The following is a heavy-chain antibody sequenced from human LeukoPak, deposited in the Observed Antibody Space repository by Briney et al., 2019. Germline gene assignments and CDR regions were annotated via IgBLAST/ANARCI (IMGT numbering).Heavy chain of an antibody. CDR1: GGSITSYY. V-gene: IGHV4-4*09. Sequence: PSETLSLTCTVSGGSITSYYWGWIRQPPGKGLEWIGYIYNGGSAKYNPSLKSRVTISIDTSKNQFSLKLSSVTAADTAVYYCARLVGGVTRRWSYYYYYMDVWGKGTTVTVSS. J-gene: IGHJ6*03. CDR3: ARLVGGVTRRWSYYYYYMDV. CDR2: IYNGGSA. D-gene: IGHD2-15*01.